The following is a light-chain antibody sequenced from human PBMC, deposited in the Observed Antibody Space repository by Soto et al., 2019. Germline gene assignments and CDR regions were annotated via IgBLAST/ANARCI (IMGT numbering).Light chain of an antibody. J-gene: IGLJ7*01. CDR1: SPNIGNNY. CDR3: ATWDSSLSAWL. CDR2: DNN. Sequence: QSVLTQPPSLSAAPGQTVTISCSGGSPNIGNNYVSWYQQVAGTTPKLLIFDNNKRPSGIPDRFSGSKSGTSATLGIAGLQTGDAADYYCATWDSSLSAWLFGGGTQLTVL. V-gene: IGLV1-51*01.